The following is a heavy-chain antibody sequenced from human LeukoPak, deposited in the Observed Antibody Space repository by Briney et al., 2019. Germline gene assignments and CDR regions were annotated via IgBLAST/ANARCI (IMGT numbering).Heavy chain of an antibody. D-gene: IGHD2-2*01. CDR2: ISSSSSTI. Sequence: GGSLRLSCAASGFTFSSYAMHWVRQAPGKGLEWVSYISSSSSTIYYADSVKGRFTISRDNAKNSLYLQMNSLRAEDTAVYYCARDGGRVVPAAIPLGYWGQGTLVTVSS. J-gene: IGHJ4*02. CDR1: GFTFSSYA. V-gene: IGHV3-48*01. CDR3: ARDGGRVVPAAIPLGY.